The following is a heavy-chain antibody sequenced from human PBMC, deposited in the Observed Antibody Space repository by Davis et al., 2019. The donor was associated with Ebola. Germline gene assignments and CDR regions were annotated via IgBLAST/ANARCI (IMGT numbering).Heavy chain of an antibody. CDR2: IIPIFGTA. D-gene: IGHD2-2*01. V-gene: IGHV1-69*13. Sequence: SVKVSCKASGGTFSSYAISWVRQAPGQGLEWMGGIIPIFGTANYAQKFQGRVTITADESTSNAYMELSSLGSDDTAVYYCARDGYQRGWFDPWGQGTLVTVSS. J-gene: IGHJ5*02. CDR1: GGTFSSYA. CDR3: ARDGYQRGWFDP.